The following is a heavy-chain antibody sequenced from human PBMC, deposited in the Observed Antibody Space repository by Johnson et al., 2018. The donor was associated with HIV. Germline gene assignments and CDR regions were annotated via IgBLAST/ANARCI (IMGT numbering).Heavy chain of an antibody. Sequence: QVHLVESGGGVVQPGRSLRLSCAASGFTFGSYGIHWVRQAPGKGLEWVAVISYDGSNKYYADSVKGRFTIFRDNYKNTLYLQMSSLRTEDTAVYYCARVHVPARSLAAFDIWGRGTMVTVSS. CDR1: GFTFGSYG. J-gene: IGHJ3*02. CDR3: ARVHVPARSLAAFDI. V-gene: IGHV3-30*03. D-gene: IGHD2-21*02. CDR2: ISYDGSNK.